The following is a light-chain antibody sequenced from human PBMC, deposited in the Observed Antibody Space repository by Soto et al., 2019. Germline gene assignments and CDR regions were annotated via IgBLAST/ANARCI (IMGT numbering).Light chain of an antibody. CDR2: EVN. V-gene: IGLV2-18*02. CDR3: TSYTTSSTYV. CDR1: SSDVGSYNS. Sequence: QSVLTQPPSVSGSPGQSVAISCTGTSSDVGSYNSVSWYQQSPGTAPKLMIYEVNNRPSGVPDRFSGSKSGNTASLTISGLQAEDEGDYYCTSYTTSSTYVFGTGTKLTVL. J-gene: IGLJ1*01.